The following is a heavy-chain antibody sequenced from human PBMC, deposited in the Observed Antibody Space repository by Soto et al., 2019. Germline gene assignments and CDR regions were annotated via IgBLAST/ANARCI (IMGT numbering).Heavy chain of an antibody. J-gene: IGHJ6*02. CDR2: IKGDGSIT. CDR3: ARGIRGHYGKDV. V-gene: IGHV3-74*01. D-gene: IGHD3-10*01. Sequence: EVQLVESGGGLVQPGGSLRLSCAASGFTFSDYWIHWVRQAPGKGLMWVSRIKGDGSITNYADSVEGRFTVSRDNAKNTLYLQMNSLRAEDTALYYCARGIRGHYGKDVWGQGTSVSVSS. CDR1: GFTFSDYW.